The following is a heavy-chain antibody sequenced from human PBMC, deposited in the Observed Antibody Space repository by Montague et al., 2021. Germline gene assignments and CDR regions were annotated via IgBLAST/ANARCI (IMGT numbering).Heavy chain of an antibody. V-gene: IGHV4-59*12. CDR2: IYDSGTT. CDR3: ARRGGTMVRGVKGYMDV. D-gene: IGHD3-10*01. J-gene: IGHJ6*03. CDR1: GGSISEFY. Sequence: SETLSLTCTVTGGSISEFYWSWIRQSPEKGLEWIGYIYDSGTTNYNPSLKSRVTISVDTSKNQFSLKLSSVTAADTAVYYCARRGGTMVRGVKGYMDVWGKGTTVTVSS.